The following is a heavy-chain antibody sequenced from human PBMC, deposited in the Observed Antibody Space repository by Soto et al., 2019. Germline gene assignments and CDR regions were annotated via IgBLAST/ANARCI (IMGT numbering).Heavy chain of an antibody. J-gene: IGHJ3*02. D-gene: IGHD3-3*01. CDR1: GFSLSNARMG. V-gene: IGHV2-26*01. Sequence: QVTLKESGPVLVKPTETLTLTCTVSGFSLSNARMGVSWIRQPPGKALEWLAHIFSYDEKSYSTSLKSRLTISKDTSKSQVVLTMTNMDPVDTATYYCARSGERYYDFWSGYSAYDAFDIWGQGTMVTVSS. CDR3: ARSGERYYDFWSGYSAYDAFDI. CDR2: IFSYDEK.